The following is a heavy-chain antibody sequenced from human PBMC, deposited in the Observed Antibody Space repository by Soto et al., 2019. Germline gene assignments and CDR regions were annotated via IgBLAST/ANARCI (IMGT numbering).Heavy chain of an antibody. J-gene: IGHJ3*02. V-gene: IGHV3-33*01. D-gene: IGHD6-19*01. CDR1: RFTFSSYG. Sequence: ESGGGVVQPGRSLRLSCAASRFTFSSYGMHWVRQAPGKGLEWVAVIWYDGSNEDYGDSVKGRFIISRDNSKNTLYLQMNSLRADDTAVYYCARDLISGSDGFDICGQGTMVIVSS. CDR2: IWYDGSNE. CDR3: ARDLISGSDGFDI.